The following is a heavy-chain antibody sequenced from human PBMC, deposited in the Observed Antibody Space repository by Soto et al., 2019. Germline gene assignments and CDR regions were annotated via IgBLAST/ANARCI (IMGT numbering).Heavy chain of an antibody. D-gene: IGHD3-16*02. J-gene: IGHJ3*02. CDR3: ARHGIPAPYYDYIWGSYRYGDAFDI. CDR2: IYYSGST. CDR1: GGSISSYY. V-gene: IGHV4-59*08. Sequence: SETLSLTCTVSGGSISSYYWSWIRQPPGKGLEWIGYIYYSGSTNYNPSLKSRVTISVDTSKNQFSLKLSSVTAADTAVYYCARHGIPAPYYDYIWGSYRYGDAFDIWGQGTMVTVSS.